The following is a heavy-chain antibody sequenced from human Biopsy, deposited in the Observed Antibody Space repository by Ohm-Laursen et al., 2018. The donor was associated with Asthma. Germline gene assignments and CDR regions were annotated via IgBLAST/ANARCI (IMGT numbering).Heavy chain of an antibody. CDR1: GFTFSSFG. CDR3: AKGHGDYVFPYFQH. D-gene: IGHD4-17*01. V-gene: IGHV3-30*18. J-gene: IGHJ1*01. CDR2: ISYDGSDK. Sequence: SSLRLSCSASGFTFSSFGIHWVRQAPGKGLEWVAVISYDGSDKYYADSVKGRFTISRDNSKNTLYLQMNSLRAEDTAVYYCAKGHGDYVFPYFQHWGQGTLVTVSS.